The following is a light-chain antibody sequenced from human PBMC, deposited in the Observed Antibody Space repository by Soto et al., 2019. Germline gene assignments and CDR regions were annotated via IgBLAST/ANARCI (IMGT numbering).Light chain of an antibody. CDR3: QQYYSSAPWS. V-gene: IGKV3-20*01. CDR2: GAS. Sequence: EIVLTQSPGTLSLSPGERATLSCRASQSVSSSYFAWYQQKPGQAPRLLIYGASNRATDIPDRFCGSGSGTDFTLTISRLEPEDFAVYYCQQYYSSAPWSFGQGTKVEIK. J-gene: IGKJ1*01. CDR1: QSVSSSY.